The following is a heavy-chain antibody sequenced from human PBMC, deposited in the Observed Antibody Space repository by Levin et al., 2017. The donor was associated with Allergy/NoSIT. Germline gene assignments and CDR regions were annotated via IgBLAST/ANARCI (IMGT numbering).Heavy chain of an antibody. CDR3: ANWGYGDPTGGGAFDI. CDR2: ISYDGSNK. D-gene: IGHD4-17*01. Sequence: GESLKISCAASGFTFSSYGMHWVRQAPGKGLEWVAVISYDGSNKYYADSVKGRFTISRDNSKNTLYLQMNSLRAEDTAVYYCANWGYGDPTGGGAFDIWGQGTMVTVSS. V-gene: IGHV3-30*18. CDR1: GFTFSSYG. J-gene: IGHJ3*02.